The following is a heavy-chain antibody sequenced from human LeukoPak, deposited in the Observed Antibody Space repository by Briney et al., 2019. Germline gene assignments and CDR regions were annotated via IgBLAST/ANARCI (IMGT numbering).Heavy chain of an antibody. CDR3: ARAPEFRSGWLRDC. CDR2: ISSSGSTI. V-gene: IGHV3-11*01. Sequence: GGSLRLSCAASGFTFSDYYMSWIRQAPGKGLEWVSYISSSGSTIHYADSVKGRFTISRDNAKNSLYLQMNSLRAEDTAVYYCARAPEFRSGWLRDCWGQGILVTVSS. CDR1: GFTFSDYY. D-gene: IGHD3-22*01. J-gene: IGHJ4*02.